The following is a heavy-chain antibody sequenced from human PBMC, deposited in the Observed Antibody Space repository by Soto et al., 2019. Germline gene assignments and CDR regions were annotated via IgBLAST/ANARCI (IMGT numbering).Heavy chain of an antibody. CDR3: ARAMYFDFWSAGDY. V-gene: IGHV3-30*03. CDR2: ISHDGNSK. Sequence: QVQLVESGGGVVQPGKSLRLSCAASGFTFSSYGIHWVRQTPGRGLERVAVISHDGNSKYYADSVKGRFTISSDNSKNTANLQMNLLRAEDTAEYFCARAMYFDFWSAGDYRGQGTLVTVSS. J-gene: IGHJ4*02. CDR1: GFTFSSYG. D-gene: IGHD3-3*01.